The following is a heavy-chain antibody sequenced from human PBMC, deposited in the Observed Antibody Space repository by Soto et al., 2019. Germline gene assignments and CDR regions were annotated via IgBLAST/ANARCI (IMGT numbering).Heavy chain of an antibody. CDR2: ISGSGGST. V-gene: IGHV3-23*01. CDR1: GFTFSSYA. J-gene: IGHJ6*03. D-gene: IGHD2-8*01. Sequence: GVSLRLSCAASGFTFSSYAMSWVRQAPGKGLEWVSAISGSGGSTYYADSVKGRFTISRDNSKNTLYLQMNSLRAEDTAVYYCAKIGLPYCTNGVCYKDYYYYMDVWGKGTTVTVSS. CDR3: AKIGLPYCTNGVCYKDYYYYMDV.